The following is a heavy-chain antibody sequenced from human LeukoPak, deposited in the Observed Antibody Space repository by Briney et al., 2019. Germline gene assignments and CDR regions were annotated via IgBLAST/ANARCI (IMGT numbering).Heavy chain of an antibody. Sequence: PGGSLRLSCAASGFTFSSYGMHWVRQAPGKGLEWVAFIRYDGSKYYADSVKGRFIISGDNSKNTLYLQMNSLRAEDTAVYYCAKGGSPPDYFDYWGQGTLVTVSS. CDR2: IRYDGSK. CDR3: AKGGSPPDYFDY. J-gene: IGHJ4*02. D-gene: IGHD3-16*01. CDR1: GFTFSSYG. V-gene: IGHV3-30*02.